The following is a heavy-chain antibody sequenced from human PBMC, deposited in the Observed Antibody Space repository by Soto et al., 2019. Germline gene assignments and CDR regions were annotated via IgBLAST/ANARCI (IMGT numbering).Heavy chain of an antibody. CDR2: TYDRSRWYH. J-gene: IGHJ4*02. V-gene: IGHV6-1*01. D-gene: IGHD3-3*01. Sequence: SQTLSLTCAISGDSVSSDSAAWNWFRQSPSRGLEWLGRTYDRSRWYHDYAVSVKSRITIDPDTSKNRFSLQLNSVTPEDTAVYYCARGGGVTIFGEVIRYLDYWGQGTLVTVSS. CDR3: ARGGGVTIFGEVIRYLDY. CDR1: GDSVSSDSAA.